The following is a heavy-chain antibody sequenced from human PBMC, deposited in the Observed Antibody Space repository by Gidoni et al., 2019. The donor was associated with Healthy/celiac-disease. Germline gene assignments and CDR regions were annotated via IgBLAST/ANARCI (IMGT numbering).Heavy chain of an antibody. CDR1: GGSIRSYY. V-gene: IGHV4-59*08. D-gene: IGHD6-19*01. Sequence: QVQLQESGPGLVKPSETLSLTCTVPGGSIRSYYWSWIRQPPGKGLEWIGYIYYSGSTNYNPSLKSRVTISVDTSKNQFSLKLSSVTAADTAVYYCARHVPYSSGWYGGAFDIWGQGTMVTVSS. CDR3: ARHVPYSSGWYGGAFDI. J-gene: IGHJ3*02. CDR2: IYYSGST.